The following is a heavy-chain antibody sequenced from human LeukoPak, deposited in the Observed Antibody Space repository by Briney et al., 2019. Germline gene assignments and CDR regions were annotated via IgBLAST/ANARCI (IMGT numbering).Heavy chain of an antibody. D-gene: IGHD2-15*01. CDR2: IYPGGTT. J-gene: IGHJ4*02. CDR1: GGSITSDGYY. V-gene: IGHV4-39*02. Sequence: PSETLSLTCTVSGGSITSDGYYWGWIRQPPGKGLEWIGSIYPGGTTHYNPSLKSRVTISVDTSKNHFSLKLTSVTAADTAVYYCARPNQCCIGVSCYSGDSWGQGTLVTVSS. CDR3: ARPNQCCIGVSCYSGDS.